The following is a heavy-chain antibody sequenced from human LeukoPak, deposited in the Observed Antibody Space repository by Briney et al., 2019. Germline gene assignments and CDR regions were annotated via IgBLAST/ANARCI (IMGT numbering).Heavy chain of an antibody. CDR3: ARGTYHDGRPYGMDV. Sequence: GASVKVSCKASGYTFTSYGMQWVRQAPGQGLEWMGWINAGNGNTKYSQKFQDRVTITRDTSARTAYMEVNSLRSEDTAVFYCARGTYHDGRPYGMDVWGQGTTVIVSS. D-gene: IGHD1-1*01. CDR1: GYTFTSYG. CDR2: INAGNGNT. J-gene: IGHJ6*02. V-gene: IGHV1-3*01.